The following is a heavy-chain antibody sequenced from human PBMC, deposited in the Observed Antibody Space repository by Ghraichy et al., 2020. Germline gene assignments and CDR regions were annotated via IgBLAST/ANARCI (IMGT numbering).Heavy chain of an antibody. CDR1: GGSFSGYY. CDR3: ARGCRSKRWLRLMDLPRPWFDP. CDR2: INHSGST. D-gene: IGHD5-12*01. V-gene: IGHV4-34*01. Sequence: SETLSLTCAVYGGSFSGYYWSWIRQPPGKGLEWIGEINHSGSTNYNPSLKSRVTISVDTSKNQFSLKLSSVTAADTAVYYCARGCRSKRWLRLMDLPRPWFDPWGQGTLVTVSS. J-gene: IGHJ5*02.